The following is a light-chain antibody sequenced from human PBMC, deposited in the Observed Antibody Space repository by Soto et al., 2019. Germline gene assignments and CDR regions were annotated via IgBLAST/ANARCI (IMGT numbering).Light chain of an antibody. CDR3: LQHFSPPPWT. CDR2: AAS. CDR1: QGIRDD. Sequence: DIQMTQSPSSLSASVGDRVTITCRASQGIRDDLNWYQQKPGKAPKRLIYAASSLQSGVPSRFSGSGSETEFTLTISDLQPEDFATYYCLQHFSPPPWTFGQGTKVEIK. J-gene: IGKJ1*01. V-gene: IGKV1-17*02.